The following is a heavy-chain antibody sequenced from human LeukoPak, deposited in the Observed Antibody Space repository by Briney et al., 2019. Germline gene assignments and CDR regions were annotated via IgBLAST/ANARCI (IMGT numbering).Heavy chain of an antibody. V-gene: IGHV1-2*02. CDR1: GYTFSGSGWY. CDR3: ARDGPAQMVEFDF. Sequence: GASVNVSCKASGYTFSGSGWYLYWLRQAPGQGLECLGWIHPYNGDTAYAQKFQGRVAMTRDTSISTAYMELSRLRPDDTAVYYCARDGPAQMVEFDFWGQGTLVTVSS. D-gene: IGHD3-10*01. CDR2: IHPYNGDT. J-gene: IGHJ4*02.